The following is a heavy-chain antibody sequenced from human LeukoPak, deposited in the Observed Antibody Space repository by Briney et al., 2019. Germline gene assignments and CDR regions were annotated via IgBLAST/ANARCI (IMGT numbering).Heavy chain of an antibody. CDR2: IYYSGST. CDR1: GGSISSYY. CDR3: ASVDTAMGPQYYFGMDV. J-gene: IGHJ6*02. V-gene: IGHV4-59*08. Sequence: SETLSLTCTVSGGSISSYYWSWIRQPPGKGLEWIGYIYYSGSTNYNPSLKSRVTISVDTSKNQFSLKLSSVTAADTAVYYCASVDTAMGPQYYFGMDVWGQGTTVTVSS. D-gene: IGHD5-18*01.